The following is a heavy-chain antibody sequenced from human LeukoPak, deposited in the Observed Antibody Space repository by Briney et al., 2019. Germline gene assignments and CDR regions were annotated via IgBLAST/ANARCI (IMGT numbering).Heavy chain of an antibody. CDR2: IYPGDSDT. Sequence: GESLKISCKGSGYSFTSYWIGWVRQMPGKGLEWMGIIYPGDSDTRYSPSFQGQVTISADKSISTAYLQWSSLKASDTAMYYCARSFLSLPGSSSHFDYWGQGTLVTVSS. CDR3: ARSFLSLPGSSSHFDY. V-gene: IGHV5-51*01. CDR1: GYSFTSYW. J-gene: IGHJ4*02. D-gene: IGHD6-6*01.